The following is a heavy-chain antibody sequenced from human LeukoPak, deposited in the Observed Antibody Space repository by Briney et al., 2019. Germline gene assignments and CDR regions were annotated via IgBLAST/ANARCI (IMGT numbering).Heavy chain of an antibody. V-gene: IGHV1-18*01. CDR2: ISAYNGNT. D-gene: IGHD6-19*01. CDR3: ARDAHFVTGIAVAGTSDY. Sequence: ASVKVSCKASGYTFTSYGISWVRQAPGQGLEWMGWISAYNGNTNYAQKLQGRVTMTTDTSTSTAYMELRSLRSDDTAVCYCARDAHFVTGIAVAGTSDYWGQGTLVTVSS. CDR1: GYTFTSYG. J-gene: IGHJ4*02.